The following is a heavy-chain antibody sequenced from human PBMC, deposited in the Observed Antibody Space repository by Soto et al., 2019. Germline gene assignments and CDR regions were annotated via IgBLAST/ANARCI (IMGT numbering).Heavy chain of an antibody. V-gene: IGHV3-23*01. D-gene: IGHD4-17*01. CDR2: ISGSGGST. Sequence: GXSLRVCCAASGFTFSSYGMSWVRQAPGKGLEWVSAISGSGGSTYYADSVKGRFTISRDNSKNTLYLQMNSLRAEDTAVYYCAKDRWKSYGDYLGSNYFDYCGEGTLVTLSS. CDR3: AKDRWKSYGDYLGSNYFDY. CDR1: GFTFSSYG. J-gene: IGHJ4*02.